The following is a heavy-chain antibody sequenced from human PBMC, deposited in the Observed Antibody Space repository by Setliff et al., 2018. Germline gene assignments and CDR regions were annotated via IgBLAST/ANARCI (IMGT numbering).Heavy chain of an antibody. CDR2: INPSGGST. D-gene: IGHD3-3*01. CDR1: GYTFSTYG. Sequence: ASVKVSCKDSGYTFSTYGISWVRQAPGQGLEWMGIINPSGGSTSYAQKFQGRVTMTRDTSTSTVYMELSSLRSEDTAVYYCARAGNYNFWSGYPPYYYYYGMDVWGQGTTVTVS. V-gene: IGHV1-46*01. J-gene: IGHJ6*02. CDR3: ARAGNYNFWSGYPPYYYYYGMDV.